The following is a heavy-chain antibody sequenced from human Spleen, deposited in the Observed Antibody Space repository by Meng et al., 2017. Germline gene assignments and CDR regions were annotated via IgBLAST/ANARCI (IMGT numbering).Heavy chain of an antibody. Sequence: SVKVSCKALGGIFSNYVIGWVRQAPGQGLEWMGGINAVFGTTNYAQKFHNRVTITSDESTSTVYMELTRLTSEDTALYYCARVYYYDSSGYHGFDYWGQGTLVTVSS. CDR3: ARVYYYDSSGYHGFDY. J-gene: IGHJ4*02. CDR2: INAVFGTT. D-gene: IGHD3-22*01. CDR1: GGIFSNYV. V-gene: IGHV1-69*13.